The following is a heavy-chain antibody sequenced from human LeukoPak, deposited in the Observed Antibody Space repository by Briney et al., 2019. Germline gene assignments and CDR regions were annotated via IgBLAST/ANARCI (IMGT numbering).Heavy chain of an antibody. J-gene: IGHJ4*02. CDR2: IYYSGST. Sequence: QASETLSLTCTVSGGSISSYYWSWIRQPPGKGLEWIGYIYYSGSTNYNPSLKSRVTISVDTSKNQLSLKLSSVTAADTAVYYCARGSVWGYSYVRDFDYWGQGTLVTVSS. CDR3: ARGSVWGYSYVRDFDY. CDR1: GGSISSYY. V-gene: IGHV4-59*01. D-gene: IGHD5-18*01.